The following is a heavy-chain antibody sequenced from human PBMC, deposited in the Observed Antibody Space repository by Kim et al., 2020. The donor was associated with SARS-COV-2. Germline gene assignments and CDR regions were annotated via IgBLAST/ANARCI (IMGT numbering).Heavy chain of an antibody. CDR2: INHSGST. V-gene: IGHV4-34*01. Sequence: SETLSLTCAVYGGSFSGYYWSWIRQPPGKGLEWIGEINHSGSTNYNPYLKIRVTISVDTSKNQFSLKLSSVTAAATAVYYCARGTSDYDSSSYYYGMDV. D-gene: IGHD3-22*01. J-gene: IGHJ6*01. CDR3: ARGTSDYDSSSYYYGMDV. CDR1: GGSFSGYY.